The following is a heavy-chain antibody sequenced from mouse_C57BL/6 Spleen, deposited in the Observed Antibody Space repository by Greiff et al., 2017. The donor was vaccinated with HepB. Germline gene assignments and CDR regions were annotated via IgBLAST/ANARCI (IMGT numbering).Heavy chain of an antibody. CDR2: ISSGSSTI. CDR1: GFTFSDYG. V-gene: IGHV5-17*01. Sequence: EVQLVESGGGLVKPGGSLKLSCAASGFTFSDYGMHWVRQAPEKGLEWVAYISSGSSTIYYADTVKGRFTISRDNAKNTLFLQMTSLRSEDTAMYYCARKNYYGSSNYYAMDYWGQGTSVTVSS. CDR3: ARKNYYGSSNYYAMDY. J-gene: IGHJ4*01. D-gene: IGHD1-1*01.